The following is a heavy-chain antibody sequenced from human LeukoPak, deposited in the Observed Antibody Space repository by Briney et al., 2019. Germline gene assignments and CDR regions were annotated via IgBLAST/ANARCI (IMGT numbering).Heavy chain of an antibody. V-gene: IGHV4-34*01. J-gene: IGHJ4*02. CDR3: ARCRVYATEYDY. D-gene: IGHD2-8*01. CDR2: INHSGST. CDR1: GGSFSGYY. Sequence: PSGTLSLTCAVYGGSFSGYYWSWIRQPPGKGLEWIGEINHSGSTNYNPSLKSRVTISVDTSKNQFSLKLSSVTAADTAVYYCARCRVYATEYDYWGQGTLVTVSS.